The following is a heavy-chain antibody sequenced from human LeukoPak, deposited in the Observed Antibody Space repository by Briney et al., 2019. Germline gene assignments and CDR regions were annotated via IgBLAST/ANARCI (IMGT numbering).Heavy chain of an antibody. V-gene: IGHV4-4*07. J-gene: IGHJ6*04. CDR3: VRVSRIDCGGNPEGDV. CDR1: GGSITNYY. Sequence: SETLSLTCTISGGSITNYYWNWIRQPAGKGLEWIGRKSVSGHTNYRSSLESRVTMSVDTSKNQFSLRLTSVTTADTAVYYCVRVSRIDCGGNPEGDVWGKGITVIVSS. D-gene: IGHD4/OR15-4a*01. CDR2: KSVSGHT.